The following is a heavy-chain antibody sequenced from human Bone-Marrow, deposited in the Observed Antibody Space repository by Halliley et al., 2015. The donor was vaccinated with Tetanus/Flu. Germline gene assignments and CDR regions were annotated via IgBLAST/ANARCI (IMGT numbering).Heavy chain of an antibody. CDR3: ARDLEYYFDTSGYPRVMDV. V-gene: IGHV1-3*01. J-gene: IGHJ6*02. Sequence: NSDTKYSQKFHGRVTISRDTSASTAYMELSSLSSEDTAVYYCARDLEYYFDTSGYPRVMDVWGQGTTVTVSS. D-gene: IGHD3-22*01. CDR2: NSDT.